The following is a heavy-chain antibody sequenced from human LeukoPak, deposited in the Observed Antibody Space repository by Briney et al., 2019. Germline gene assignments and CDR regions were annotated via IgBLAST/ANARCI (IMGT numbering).Heavy chain of an antibody. Sequence: GASVKVSCKASGYTFTSYDINWVRQATGQGLEWMGWMNPNSGNTGYAQKFQGRVTMTRNTSISTAYMELSSLRSEDTAVYYCARGRYDILTGYYYYFDYWGQGTLVTVSS. D-gene: IGHD3-9*01. CDR1: GYTFTSYD. J-gene: IGHJ4*02. V-gene: IGHV1-8*01. CDR2: MNPNSGNT. CDR3: ARGRYDILTGYYYYFDY.